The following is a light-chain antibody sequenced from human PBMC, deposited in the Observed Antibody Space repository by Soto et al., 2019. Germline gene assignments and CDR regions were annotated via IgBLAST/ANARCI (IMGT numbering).Light chain of an antibody. Sequence: DIQLTQSPSFLSASVGDRVTITCRASQGIGTYLAWYQKKPGKAPKVLIYDASTLQSGVPPRFSGSASGTEFTLTISSLRPEDSATYYCQQLITSPFAFGPGTKVEIK. J-gene: IGKJ3*01. CDR1: QGIGTY. CDR2: DAS. CDR3: QQLITSPFA. V-gene: IGKV1-9*01.